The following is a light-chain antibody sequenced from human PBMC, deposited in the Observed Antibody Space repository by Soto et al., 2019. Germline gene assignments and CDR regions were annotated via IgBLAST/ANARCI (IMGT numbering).Light chain of an antibody. CDR2: DAT. CDR1: RSISNS. V-gene: IGKV1-39*01. J-gene: IGKJ4*01. Sequence: DFQMTQSPSSVSASVGDRVTLTCRASRSISNSLNWYQQKLVKAPKLLIYDATTFQSGVPSRFSGSGSETDFTLTINSPHPEAFATYYCQHTYSTPHLSFGGGTKVEI. CDR3: QHTYSTPHLS.